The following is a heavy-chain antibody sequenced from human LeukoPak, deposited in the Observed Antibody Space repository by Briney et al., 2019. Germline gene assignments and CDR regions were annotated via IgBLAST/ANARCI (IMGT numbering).Heavy chain of an antibody. Sequence: GGSLRLSCAASGFTFSSYAMSWVRQAPGKGLEWVSAISGSGGSTYYADSVKGRFTISRDNSKNTLYLQMNSLRAEDTAVYYCAKDKRITMVRGVIAPFDYWGQGTLVTVSS. J-gene: IGHJ4*02. CDR1: GFTFSSYA. V-gene: IGHV3-23*01. CDR2: ISGSGGST. CDR3: AKDKRITMVRGVIAPFDY. D-gene: IGHD3-10*01.